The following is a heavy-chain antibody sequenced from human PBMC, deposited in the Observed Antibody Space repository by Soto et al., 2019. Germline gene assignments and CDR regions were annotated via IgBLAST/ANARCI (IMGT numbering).Heavy chain of an antibody. CDR3: AREEGISDWHAFDY. D-gene: IGHD6-19*01. J-gene: IGHJ4*02. CDR2: ISTYNGNT. Sequence: QVQLVQSGAEVKKPGASVKVSCKASGYTFTDYGISWVRQAPGQGLEWMGWISTYNGNTIYAQKIQGRVTMTTDTSTSTAYVELRSLRYDDTAVYYCAREEGISDWHAFDYWGQGTLVTVSS. V-gene: IGHV1-18*04. CDR1: GYTFTDYG.